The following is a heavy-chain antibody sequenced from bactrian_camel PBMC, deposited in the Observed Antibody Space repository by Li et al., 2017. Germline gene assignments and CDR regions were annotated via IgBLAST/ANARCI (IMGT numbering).Heavy chain of an antibody. D-gene: IGHD3*01. V-gene: IGHV3S61*01. CDR3: AVEGSGAYCSLRALPLGY. Sequence: SGGGLVQPGGSLRLSCAASGSTFDDYAMGWIRQAPGKEEREGVAVIDSDDNTSYADSVKGRFTISQDNAKNTLYLQMNSLKPEDTATYYCAVEGSGAYCSLRALPLGYWDQGTQVTVS. CDR1: GSTFDDYA. J-gene: IGHJ6*01. CDR2: VIDSDDNT.